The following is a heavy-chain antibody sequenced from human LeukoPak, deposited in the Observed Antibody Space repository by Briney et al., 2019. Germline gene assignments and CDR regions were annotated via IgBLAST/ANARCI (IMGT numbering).Heavy chain of an antibody. J-gene: IGHJ4*03. CDR2: IYSTGDT. Sequence: SETLSLTCTVSGASINNYYWSWVRQPPLKGLEWIGYIYSTGDTSYNPSLESRVSISMDTSKNHFSLEITSVTAAGTAVYYCARGSRVYDRSGFHTWHDYWGHGTLVTVSS. V-gene: IGHV4-59*01. CDR3: ARGSRVYDRSGFHTWHDY. CDR1: GASINNYY. D-gene: IGHD3-22*01.